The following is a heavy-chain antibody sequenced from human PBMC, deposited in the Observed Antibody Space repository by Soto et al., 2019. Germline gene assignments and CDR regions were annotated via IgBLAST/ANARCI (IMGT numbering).Heavy chain of an antibody. CDR2: TYYRSKWYN. V-gene: IGHV6-1*01. D-gene: IGHD6-19*01. CDR3: ARGAALAEKDYFDY. CDR1: GDSVSSNSDA. J-gene: IGHJ4*01. Sequence: SQTLSLTCAISGDSVSSNSDAWNWIRQSPSRGLEWLGRTYYRSKWYNDYAVSVKSRITINPDTSKNQFSLQLNSVTPEDTAVYYCARGAALAEKDYFDYWSHGTLVTVSS.